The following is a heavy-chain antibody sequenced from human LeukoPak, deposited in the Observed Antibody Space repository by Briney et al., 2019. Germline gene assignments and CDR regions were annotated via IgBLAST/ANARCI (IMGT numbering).Heavy chain of an antibody. CDR1: GYVFTAYT. CDR2: IHAGNGNT. D-gene: IGHD3-10*01. CDR3: ARDYFGSGSLTYNWFDP. J-gene: IGHJ5*02. V-gene: IGHV1-3*01. Sequence: ASVKVSCKASGYVFTAYTMHWVRQAPGQGLEWMGWIHAGNGNTKFSQKFQGRVTITRDTSASTVYMELSSLRSGDTAVYYCARDYFGSGSLTYNWFDPWGQGTLVTVSS.